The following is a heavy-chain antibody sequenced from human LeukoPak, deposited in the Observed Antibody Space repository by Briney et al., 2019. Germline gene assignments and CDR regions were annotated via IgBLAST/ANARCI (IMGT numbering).Heavy chain of an antibody. V-gene: IGHV3-23*01. CDR2: ISGSGDYT. CDR3: AKVTYGSGTYGAFDS. CDR1: GFTFSSHG. D-gene: IGHD3-10*01. Sequence: GGSLRLSCAASGFTFSSHGMSWVRQAPGKGLEWVTTISGSGDYTYYADSVKGRFTISRDNSKNTLYLQMNSLRAEDTAVYYCAKVTYGSGTYGAFDSWGQGTLVTVSS. J-gene: IGHJ4*02.